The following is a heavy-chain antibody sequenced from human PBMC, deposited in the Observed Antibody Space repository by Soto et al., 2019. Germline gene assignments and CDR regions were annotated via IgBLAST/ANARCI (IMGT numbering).Heavy chain of an antibody. CDR2: ISWNSGSI. Sequence: GGSLRLSCAASGFTFDDYAMHWVRQAPGKGLEWVSGISWNSGSIGYADSVKGRFTISRDNAKNSLYLQMNSLRAEDTALYYCAKADSLYYGDPSGYFQHWGQGTLVTVSS. J-gene: IGHJ1*01. CDR1: GFTFDDYA. D-gene: IGHD4-17*01. CDR3: AKADSLYYGDPSGYFQH. V-gene: IGHV3-9*01.